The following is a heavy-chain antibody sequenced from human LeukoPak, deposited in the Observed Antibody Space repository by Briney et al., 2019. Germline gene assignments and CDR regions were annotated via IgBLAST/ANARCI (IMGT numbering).Heavy chain of an antibody. J-gene: IGHJ5*02. V-gene: IGHV3-48*02. D-gene: IGHD3-3*01. CDR2: ISDSGHTK. Sequence: TGGSLRLSCAASGFTLSPYAMNRVRQAPGKGLEWIAFISDSGHTKYNADSVKGRFTISRDNAKNSVFLQMNSLRDEDTAVYYCARKELEGSWFDPWGQGTLVTVTS. CDR1: GFTLSPYA. CDR3: ARKELEGSWFDP.